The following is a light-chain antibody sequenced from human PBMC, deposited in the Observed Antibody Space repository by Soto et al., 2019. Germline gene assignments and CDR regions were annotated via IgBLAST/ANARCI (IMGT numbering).Light chain of an antibody. V-gene: IGKV3-11*01. CDR3: QQRSNWPPIT. J-gene: IGKJ5*01. Sequence: EIVMTQSPATLSVSLWERATLSCRASQSVSSNLAWYQQKPGQAPRLLIYGASNRATGIPARFSGSGSGTDFTLTISSLEPEDFAVYYCQQRSNWPPITFGQGTRLEIK. CDR2: GAS. CDR1: QSVSSN.